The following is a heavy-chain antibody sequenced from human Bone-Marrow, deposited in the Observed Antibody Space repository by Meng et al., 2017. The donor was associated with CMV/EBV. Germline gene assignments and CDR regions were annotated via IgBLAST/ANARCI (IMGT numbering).Heavy chain of an antibody. Sequence: SETLSLTCTVSGGSISSGSYFWGWIRQPPGKGLEWIGTIYYSGSTYYNPSLKSRVTISIDTSKNQFSLKLSSVTAADTAVYSCARLGGAFHDYWGQRTLVTVSS. CDR1: GGSISSGSYF. CDR2: IYYSGST. CDR3: ARLGGAFHDY. V-gene: IGHV4-39*01. J-gene: IGHJ4*02. D-gene: IGHD3-16*01.